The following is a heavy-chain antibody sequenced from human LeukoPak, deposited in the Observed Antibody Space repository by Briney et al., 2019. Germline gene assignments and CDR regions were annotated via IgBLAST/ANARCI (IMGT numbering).Heavy chain of an antibody. Sequence: RGSLRLSCAASGFTFSSYEMNWVRQAPGKGLEWVSYIDSSGSSIYYADSVKGRFTISRDNAKNALYLQMNSLRAEDTAVYYCVYGGSYYVAWGQGTLVTVSS. CDR3: VYGGSYYVA. CDR1: GFTFSSYE. V-gene: IGHV3-48*03. CDR2: IDSSGSSI. J-gene: IGHJ5*02. D-gene: IGHD1-26*01.